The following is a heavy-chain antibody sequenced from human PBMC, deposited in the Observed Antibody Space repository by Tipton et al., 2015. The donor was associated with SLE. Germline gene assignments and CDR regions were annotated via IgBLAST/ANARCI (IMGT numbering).Heavy chain of an antibody. V-gene: IGHV1-2*02. CDR2: INPNDGGT. J-gene: IGHJ6*03. D-gene: IGHD2-15*01. CDR1: GYTFTDYF. CDR3: AKEREDCTGCYPGDFYMDV. Sequence: QLVQSGAEVKKPGASVKVSCKASGYTFTDYFVHWVRQAPGQGLEWMGWINPNDGGTNFAQKFQGRVTMSTDTSISTAYMEMSRLRSDDTAVYYCAKEREDCTGCYPGDFYMDVWGTGTTVIVSS.